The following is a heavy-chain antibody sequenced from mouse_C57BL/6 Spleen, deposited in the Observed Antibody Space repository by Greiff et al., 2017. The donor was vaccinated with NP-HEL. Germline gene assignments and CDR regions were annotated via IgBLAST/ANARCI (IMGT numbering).Heavy chain of an antibody. CDR1: GYTFTDYN. CDR3: ARQGYYGSRGWFAY. CDR2: INPNNGGT. J-gene: IGHJ3*01. D-gene: IGHD1-1*01. V-gene: IGHV1-18*01. Sequence: VQLQQSGPELVKPGASVKIPCKASGYTFTDYNMDWVKQSHGKSLEWIGDINPNNGGTIYNQKFKGKATLTVDKSSSTAYMELRSLTSEDTAVYYCARQGYYGSRGWFAYWGQGTLVTVSA.